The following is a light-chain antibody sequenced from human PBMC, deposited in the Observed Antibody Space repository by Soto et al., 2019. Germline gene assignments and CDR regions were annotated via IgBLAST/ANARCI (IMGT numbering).Light chain of an antibody. CDR2: SNN. CDR3: AAWDDTLNGPV. Sequence: QTVVTQPPSASATPGQRVTISCSGSSSNIGSNTVNWYQQLPGTAPKLLIYSNNERPSGVPVRFSGSKSGTSASLAISGLLSEDEADYYCAAWDDTLNGPVFGGGTKLTV. V-gene: IGLV1-44*01. CDR1: SSNIGSNT. J-gene: IGLJ2*01.